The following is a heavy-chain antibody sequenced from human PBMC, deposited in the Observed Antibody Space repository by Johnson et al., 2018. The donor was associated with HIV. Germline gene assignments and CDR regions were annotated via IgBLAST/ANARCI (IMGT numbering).Heavy chain of an antibody. Sequence: VQLVEFGGGVVQPGRSLRLSCAASGFTFNSYGMHWVRQAPGKGLEWVAFIRYDGSNKYYADSVKGRFTISRDNSKNTVYLQMHSLRPEDTAVYYCATIWPGNFAFDIWGQGTVVTVSS. V-gene: IGHV3-30*02. CDR2: IRYDGSNK. CDR1: GFTFNSYG. J-gene: IGHJ3*02. D-gene: IGHD2-2*02. CDR3: ATIWPGNFAFDI.